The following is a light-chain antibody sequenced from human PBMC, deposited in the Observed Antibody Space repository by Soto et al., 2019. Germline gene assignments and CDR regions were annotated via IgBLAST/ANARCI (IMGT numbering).Light chain of an antibody. CDR3: QQLYTLPFT. CDR2: EAS. CDR1: HDISTF. J-gene: IGKJ5*01. V-gene: IGKV1-9*01. Sequence: DIQLTQSPSLLSASIGDRVTITCRASHDISTFLAWYQQKTGKAPKLLIYEASTLQSGVPSRFSGSGSGTEFTLTISGLLPEDFAAYHCQQLYTLPFTFGQGTRLEI.